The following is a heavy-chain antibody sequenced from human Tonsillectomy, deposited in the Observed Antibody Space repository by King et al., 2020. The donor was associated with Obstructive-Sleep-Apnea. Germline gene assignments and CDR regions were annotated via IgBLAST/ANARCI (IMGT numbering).Heavy chain of an antibody. D-gene: IGHD2-2*01. Sequence: VQLQESGPGLVKPSETLSLTCTVSGGSISSYYWNWIRQAAGKGLEWIGRIHTSGSTSFNPSLKSRVTMSLDTSKNQFSLNVPSVTAADTAVYFCARVTCSSASCPRKDAFDIWGQGTMVTVSS. V-gene: IGHV4-4*07. CDR2: IHTSGST. CDR3: ARVTCSSASCPRKDAFDI. J-gene: IGHJ3*02. CDR1: GGSISSYY.